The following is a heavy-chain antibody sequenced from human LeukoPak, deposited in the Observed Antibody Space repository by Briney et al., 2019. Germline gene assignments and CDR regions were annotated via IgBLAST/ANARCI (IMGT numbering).Heavy chain of an antibody. CDR3: ARDPSWFAP. V-gene: IGHV3-48*02. Sequence: GGSLRLSCAASGFTFSTYTMHWVRQAPGKGLEWVSYISSSSGTIYYADSVKGRFTISRDNAKNSLFLKMNSLRDEDTAVYFCARDPSWFAPWGQGTLVTVSS. CDR1: GFTFSTYT. CDR2: ISSSSGTI. J-gene: IGHJ5*02.